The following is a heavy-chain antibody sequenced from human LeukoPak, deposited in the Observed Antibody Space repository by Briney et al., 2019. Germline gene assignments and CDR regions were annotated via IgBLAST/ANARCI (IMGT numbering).Heavy chain of an antibody. V-gene: IGHV3-21*01. J-gene: IGHJ4*02. CDR1: GFTFSSYS. CDR3: AKGLPAAYFDY. D-gene: IGHD2-2*01. CDR2: ISSSSSYI. Sequence: GGSLRLSCAASGFTFSSYSMNWVRQAPGKGLEWVSSISSSSSYIYYADSAKGRFTISRDSSRTTVYLQMNSLRAEDTAVYHCAKGLPAAYFDYWGQGTLVTVSS.